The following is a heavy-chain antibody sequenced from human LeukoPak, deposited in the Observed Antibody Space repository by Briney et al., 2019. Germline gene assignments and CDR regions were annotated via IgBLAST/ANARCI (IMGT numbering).Heavy chain of an antibody. J-gene: IGHJ4*02. V-gene: IGHV4-59*01. D-gene: IGHD6-19*01. Sequence: SETLSLTCTVSGGSISSYYWSWIRQPPGKGLEWIGYIYYSGSTNYNPSLKSRVTISVDTSKNQFSLKLSSVTAADTAVYYCARGGWSLDFWGQGTLVTVSS. CDR1: GGSISSYY. CDR2: IYYSGST. CDR3: ARGGWSLDF.